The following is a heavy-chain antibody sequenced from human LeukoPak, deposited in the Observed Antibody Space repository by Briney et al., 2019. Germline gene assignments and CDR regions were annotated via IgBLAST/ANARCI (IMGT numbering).Heavy chain of an antibody. Sequence: SVKVSCKASGGTFSSYAISWVRQAPGQGLEWMGRIIPILGIANYAQKFQGRVTMTEDTSTDTAYMELSSLRSEDTAVYYCATEGRSDYVWGSYPKFDYWGQGTLVTVSS. V-gene: IGHV1-69*04. CDR2: IIPILGIA. CDR1: GGTFSSYA. CDR3: ATEGRSDYVWGSYPKFDY. D-gene: IGHD3-16*02. J-gene: IGHJ4*02.